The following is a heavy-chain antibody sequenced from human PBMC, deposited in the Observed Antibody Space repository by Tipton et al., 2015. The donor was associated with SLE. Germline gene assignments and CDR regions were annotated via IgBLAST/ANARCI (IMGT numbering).Heavy chain of an antibody. J-gene: IGHJ4*02. Sequence: QVQLVQSGGGVVQPGRSLRLSCAASGFSLSPYGMHWVRQAPGKGLEWVAVIWYDGSNKFYADSVEGRFTISRDNSKNTLYLQMNSLRAEDTAVYYCAKIGPSMVRTPLDSWGQGTLVTVSS. CDR2: IWYDGSNK. CDR1: GFSLSPYG. D-gene: IGHD3-10*01. V-gene: IGHV3-33*06. CDR3: AKIGPSMVRTPLDS.